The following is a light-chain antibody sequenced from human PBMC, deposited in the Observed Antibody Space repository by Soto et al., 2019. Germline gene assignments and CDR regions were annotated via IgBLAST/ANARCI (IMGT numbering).Light chain of an antibody. V-gene: IGLV2-8*01. CDR2: EVH. J-gene: IGLJ1*01. CDR1: SSDVGGYNF. Sequence: QCLLTQPPSASGSPGQSFTISCTGTSSDVGGYNFVSWYQQHPGKAPKLMIYEVHKRPSGVPDRFSGSKSGNTASLTVSGLQAEDEADYYCKSYAGSNNYVFGTGTKVTVL. CDR3: KSYAGSNNYV.